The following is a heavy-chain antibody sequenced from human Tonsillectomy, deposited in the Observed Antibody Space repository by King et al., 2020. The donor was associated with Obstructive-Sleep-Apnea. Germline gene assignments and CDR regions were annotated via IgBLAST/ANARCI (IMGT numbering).Heavy chain of an antibody. CDR2: ISWNNGSI. Sequence: DVQLVQSGGGLVQPGRSLRLSCAASGFTFDDYAMHWVRQAPGKGLEWVSGISWNNGSIGYADSVKGRFTISRDNAKNSLYLQMNSLRAEDTALYYCAKAYDSSGYYPLGAFDIWGQGTMVTVSS. CDR1: GFTFDDYA. D-gene: IGHD3-22*01. J-gene: IGHJ3*02. CDR3: AKAYDSSGYYPLGAFDI. V-gene: IGHV3-9*01.